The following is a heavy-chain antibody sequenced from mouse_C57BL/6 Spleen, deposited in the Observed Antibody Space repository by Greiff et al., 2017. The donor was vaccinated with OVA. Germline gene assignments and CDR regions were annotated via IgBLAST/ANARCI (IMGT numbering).Heavy chain of an antibody. J-gene: IGHJ1*03. Sequence: QVQLQQPGTELVKPGASVKLSCKASGYTFTSYWMHWVKQRPGQGLEWIGNINPSNGGTNYNEKFKSKATLTVDKSSSTAYMQLSSLTSEDAAVXYCAREDYYGSSYGWDFDVWGTGTTVTVSS. D-gene: IGHD1-1*01. V-gene: IGHV1-53*01. CDR1: GYTFTSYW. CDR2: INPSNGGT. CDR3: AREDYYGSSYGWDFDV.